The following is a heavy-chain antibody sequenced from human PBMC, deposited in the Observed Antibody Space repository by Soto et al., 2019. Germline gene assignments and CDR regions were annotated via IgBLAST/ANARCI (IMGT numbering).Heavy chain of an antibody. J-gene: IGHJ4*02. CDR3: ARGQRSHLWDYYFDY. D-gene: IGHD1-26*01. CDR1: GFTFSTYW. Sequence: PGGSLRLSCAASGFTFSTYWMHWVRQAPGKGLVWVSRINTDGTYTNYADSVKGRFTISRDNAKNTLYLQMNSLRAEDTAVFYCARGQRSHLWDYYFDYWGQGALVTVSS. CDR2: INTDGTYT. V-gene: IGHV3-74*01.